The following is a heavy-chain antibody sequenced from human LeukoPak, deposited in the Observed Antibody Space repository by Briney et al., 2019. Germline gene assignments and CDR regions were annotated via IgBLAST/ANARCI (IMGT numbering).Heavy chain of an antibody. Sequence: GSLRLSCAASGFSFSNYWMTWVRQAPRKGLEWVANIKLDGGEKYYVESVKGRFTISRDNAKNSLYLQMNSLRVEDTAVYYCARRRCSSTSCFFDYWGQGTLVTVSS. J-gene: IGHJ4*02. V-gene: IGHV3-7*01. CDR3: ARRRCSSTSCFFDY. CDR1: GFSFSNYW. D-gene: IGHD2-2*01. CDR2: IKLDGGEK.